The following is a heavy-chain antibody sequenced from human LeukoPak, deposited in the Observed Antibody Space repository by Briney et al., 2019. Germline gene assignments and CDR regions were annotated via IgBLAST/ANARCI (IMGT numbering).Heavy chain of an antibody. Sequence: GGSLRLSCAASGFTFGSHVMNWVRQAPGKGPEWVAVIWFDGSNKYYADSVKGRFTISRDNSNNTLYLQMDSLRAEDTAVYYCARGRGIVVVVAATHFDYWGQGTLVTVSS. V-gene: IGHV3-33*01. CDR2: IWFDGSNK. J-gene: IGHJ4*02. CDR3: ARGRGIVVVVAATHFDY. CDR1: GFTFGSHV. D-gene: IGHD2-15*01.